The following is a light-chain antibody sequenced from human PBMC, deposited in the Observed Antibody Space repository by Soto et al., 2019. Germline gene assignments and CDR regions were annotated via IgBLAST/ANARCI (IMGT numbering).Light chain of an antibody. CDR3: AAWDGSLHHIL. CDR2: GDN. V-gene: IGLV1-44*01. Sequence: QSVLPQPPSASGTPGQRGTISCSGSSSNMGSNSVNWYQQLPGTAPKLLMYGDNQRPSGVPDRFSGSKYGTSASLAITGLQSEDEADYYCAAWDGSLHHILFCGGTQLTVL. J-gene: IGLJ2*01. CDR1: SSNMGSNS.